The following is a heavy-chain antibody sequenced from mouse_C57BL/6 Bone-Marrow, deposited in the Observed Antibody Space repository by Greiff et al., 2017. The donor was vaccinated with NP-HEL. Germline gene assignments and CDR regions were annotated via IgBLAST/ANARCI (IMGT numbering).Heavy chain of an antibody. V-gene: IGHV5-12*01. CDR1: GFTFSDYY. D-gene: IGHD1-1*01. CDR3: ARGTTVVATVHWYFDV. Sequence: EVKLEESGGGLVQPGGSLKLSCAASGFTFSDYYMYWVRQTPEKRLEWVAYISNGGGSTYYPDTVKGRFTISRDNAKNTLYLQMSRLKSEDTAMYYCARGTTVVATVHWYFDVWGTGTTVTVSS. J-gene: IGHJ1*03. CDR2: ISNGGGST.